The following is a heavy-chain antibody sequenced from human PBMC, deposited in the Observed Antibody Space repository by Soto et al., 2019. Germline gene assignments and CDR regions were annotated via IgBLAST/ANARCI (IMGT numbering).Heavy chain of an antibody. Sequence: QVQLQESGPGLVKPSQTLSLTCVVSGGSISRSNYHWSWVRQPSGKGLEWIGYTYYPGTAYYNPSLESRLSLSVDMSRNQFSLKLTSVTAADTAVYYCARQGRCSISSCYDVGSPYNYFNPWGQGTLVTVST. CDR2: TYYPGTA. D-gene: IGHD2-2*01. CDR3: ARQGRCSISSCYDVGSPYNYFNP. J-gene: IGHJ5*02. V-gene: IGHV4-30-4*01. CDR1: GGSISRSNYH.